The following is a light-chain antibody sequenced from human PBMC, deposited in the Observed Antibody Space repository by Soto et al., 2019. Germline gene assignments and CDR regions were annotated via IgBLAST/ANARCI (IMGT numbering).Light chain of an antibody. CDR2: DVS. CDR3: QQYYSYSIT. J-gene: IGKJ5*01. Sequence: DVQMTQSPSTLSASVGDRVTITCRASQSISTWLAWYQQKPGKAPRFLMYDVSNLASGVPSRFSGNGFGTEFTLTISSTQPDDFATYYCQQYYSYSITFCQGTRLDIK. V-gene: IGKV1-5*01. CDR1: QSISTW.